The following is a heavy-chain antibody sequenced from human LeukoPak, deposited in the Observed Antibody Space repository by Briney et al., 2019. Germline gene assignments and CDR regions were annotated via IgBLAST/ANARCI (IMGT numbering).Heavy chain of an antibody. J-gene: IGHJ6*02. V-gene: IGHV4-61*01. CDR3: ARDGLSLYYYYGMDV. CDR1: GGSFSSGSYY. CDR2: IYYSGST. Sequence: PSETLSLTCTVSGGSFSSGSYYWSWIRQPPGKGLEWIGYIYYSGSTNYNPSLKSRVTISVDTSKNQFSLKLSSVTAADTAVYYCARDGLSLYYYYGMDVWGQGTTVTVSS. D-gene: IGHD2-2*01.